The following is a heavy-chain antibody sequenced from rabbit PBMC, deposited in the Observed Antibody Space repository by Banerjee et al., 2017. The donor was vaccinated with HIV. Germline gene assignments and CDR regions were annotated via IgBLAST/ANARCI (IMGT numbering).Heavy chain of an antibody. Sequence: QSLEESGGGLVQPEGSLTLTCTASGFSFSSTHYMCWVRQAVGKGLEWIACIDAGDGRTYYASWVNGRFSISKTSSTTVTLQMTSLTAADTATYFCARDDRGSGGYAFDLWGQGTLVTVS. CDR3: ARDDRGSGGYAFDL. J-gene: IGHJ4*01. D-gene: IGHD1-1*01. CDR1: GFSFSSTHY. V-gene: IGHV1S40*01. CDR2: IDAGDGRT.